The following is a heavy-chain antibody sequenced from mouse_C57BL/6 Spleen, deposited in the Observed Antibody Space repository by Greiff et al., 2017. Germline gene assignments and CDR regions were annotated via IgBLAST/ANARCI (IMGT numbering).Heavy chain of an antibody. J-gene: IGHJ4*01. CDR2: INPNYGTT. D-gene: IGHD2-3*01. CDR3: ARGIYDGYDYAMDY. V-gene: IGHV1-39*01. CDR1: GYSFTDYN. Sequence: EVQGVESGPELVKPGASVKISCKASGYSFTDYNMNWVKQSNGKSLEWIGVINPNYGTTSYNQKFKGKATLTVDQSSSTAYMQLNSLTSEDSAVYYCARGIYDGYDYAMDYWGQGTSVTVSS.